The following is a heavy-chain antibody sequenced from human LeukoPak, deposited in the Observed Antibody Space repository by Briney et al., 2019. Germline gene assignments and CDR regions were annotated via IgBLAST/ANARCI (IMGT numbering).Heavy chain of an antibody. CDR2: INPNSGGT. D-gene: IGHD6-13*01. V-gene: IGHV1-2*02. CDR1: GYTFTGYY. J-gene: IGHJ5*02. Sequence: GASVKVSCKASGYTFTGYYMHWVRQAPGQGLEWMGWINPNSGGTNYAQKFQGRVTMTRDTSISTAYMELSRLRSDDTAVYYCARAYSSSWYDGEDWFDPWGQGTLVTVSS. CDR3: ARAYSSSWYDGEDWFDP.